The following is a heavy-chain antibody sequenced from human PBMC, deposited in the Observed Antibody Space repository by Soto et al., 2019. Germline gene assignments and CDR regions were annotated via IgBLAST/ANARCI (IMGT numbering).Heavy chain of an antibody. D-gene: IGHD2-2*01. Sequence: EVQLVDSGGGLVQPEGSLRLSCAASGFTFSTHSMNWVRQAPGKGLEWISYITSSDVTMYADSVKGRFTISRDNAKNSLYLQMNSLRGEDTAVYFCVGEVGFQLIYWGQGTLVTVSS. CDR2: ITSSDVT. J-gene: IGHJ4*02. CDR3: VGEVGFQLIY. V-gene: IGHV3-48*01. CDR1: GFTFSTHS.